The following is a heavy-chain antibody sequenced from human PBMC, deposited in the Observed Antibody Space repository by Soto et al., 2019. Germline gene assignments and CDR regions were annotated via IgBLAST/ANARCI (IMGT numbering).Heavy chain of an antibody. D-gene: IGHD6-6*01. CDR1: GYTFTSYA. CDR2: INAGNGNT. Sequence: ASVKVSCKASGYTFTSYAMHWVRQAPGQRLEWMGWINAGNGNTKYSQKFQGRVTITRDTSASTAYMELSSLRSEDTAVYYCARGRGAAQRFDPWGQGTLVTVSS. V-gene: IGHV1-3*01. J-gene: IGHJ5*02. CDR3: ARGRGAAQRFDP.